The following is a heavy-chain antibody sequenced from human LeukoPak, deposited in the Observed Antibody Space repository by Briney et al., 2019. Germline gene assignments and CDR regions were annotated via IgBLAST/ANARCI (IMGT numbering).Heavy chain of an antibody. CDR3: ARVYYDAFDI. D-gene: IGHD1-26*01. CDR2: IYRNGST. CDR1: GFTVSSNY. J-gene: IGHJ3*02. V-gene: IGHV3-66*01. Sequence: GGSLRLSCAASGFTVSSNYMSWVRQAPGKGLEWVSVIYRNGSTYYADSVKGRFTISRDNSKNTLYLQMNSLRAEDTAVYYCARVYYDAFDIWGQGTMVTVSS.